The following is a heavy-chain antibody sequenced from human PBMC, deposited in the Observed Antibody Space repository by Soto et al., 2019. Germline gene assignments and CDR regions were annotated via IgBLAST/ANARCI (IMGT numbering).Heavy chain of an antibody. CDR3: ARDPTYYYDSSGYYDPHDY. J-gene: IGHJ4*02. Sequence: PGGSLRLSCAASGFTFSSYAMRWVRQAPGKGLEYVSVISSNGGSTYYANSVKGRFTISRDNFKNTLYLQMGSLRAEDMAVYYCARDPTYYYDSSGYYDPHDYWGQGT. D-gene: IGHD3-22*01. CDR2: ISSNGGST. CDR1: GFTFSSYA. V-gene: IGHV3-64*01.